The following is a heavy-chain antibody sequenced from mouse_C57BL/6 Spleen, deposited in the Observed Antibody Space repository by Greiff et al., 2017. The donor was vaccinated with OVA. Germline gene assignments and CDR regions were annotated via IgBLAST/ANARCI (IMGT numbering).Heavy chain of an antibody. CDR2: IYPGSGST. J-gene: IGHJ1*03. D-gene: IGHD4-1*01. CDR1: GYTFTSYW. CDR3: ARIWDWYFDV. V-gene: IGHV1-55*01. Sequence: HVQLQQPGAELVKPGASVKMSCKASGYTFTSYWITWVKQRPGQGLEWIGDIYPGSGSTNYNEKFKSKATLTVDTSSSTAYMQLSSLTSEDSAVYYCARIWDWYFDVWGTGTTVTVSS.